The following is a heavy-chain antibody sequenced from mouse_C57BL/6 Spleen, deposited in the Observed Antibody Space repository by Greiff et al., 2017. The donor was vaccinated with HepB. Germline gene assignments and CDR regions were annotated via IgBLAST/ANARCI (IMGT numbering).Heavy chain of an antibody. D-gene: IGHD1-1*01. J-gene: IGHJ1*03. CDR3: ARCPYYGSSYGYFDV. CDR1: GYTFTSYW. V-gene: IGHV1-64*01. CDR2: IHPNSGST. Sequence: QVQLQQPGAELVKPGASVKLSCKASGYTFTSYWMHWVKQRPGQGLEWIGMIHPNSGSTNYNEKFKSKATLTVDKSSSTAYMQLSSLTSEDSAVYYCARCPYYGSSYGYFDVWGTGTTVTVSS.